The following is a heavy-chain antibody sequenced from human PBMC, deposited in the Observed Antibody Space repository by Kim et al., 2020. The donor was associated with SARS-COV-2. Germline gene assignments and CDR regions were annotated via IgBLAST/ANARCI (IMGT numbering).Heavy chain of an antibody. V-gene: IGHV3-48*03. D-gene: IGHD1-26*01. CDR1: GFTFSSYE. Sequence: GGSLRLSCAASGFTFSSYEMNWVRQAPGKGLEWVSYISSSGSTIYYADSVKGRFTISRDNAKNSLYLQMNSLRAEDTAVYYCARARGGISRDYWGQGTLVTVSS. CDR2: ISSSGSTI. J-gene: IGHJ4*02. CDR3: ARARGGISRDY.